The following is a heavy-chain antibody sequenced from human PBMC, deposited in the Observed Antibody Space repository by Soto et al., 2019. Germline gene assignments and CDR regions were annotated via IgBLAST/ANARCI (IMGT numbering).Heavy chain of an antibody. V-gene: IGHV3-30-3*01. J-gene: IGHJ4*02. D-gene: IGHD2-21*02. CDR1: GVTFSHYT. Sequence: GGSLRLCCADSGVTFSHYTMHWVRQTPGKGLEWVAVISYDGNDKYYTDSVRGRFTISRDNSKNTLFLQMNSLRAEDTAIYYCARGGGFCGADCYKGGIDYWGQGTLVTVSS. CDR2: ISYDGNDK. CDR3: ARGGGFCGADCYKGGIDY.